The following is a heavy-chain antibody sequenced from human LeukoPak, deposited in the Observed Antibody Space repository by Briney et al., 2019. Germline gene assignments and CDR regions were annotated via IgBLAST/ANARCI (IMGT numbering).Heavy chain of an antibody. D-gene: IGHD6-13*01. V-gene: IGHV1-69*05. Sequence: SVKVSCKASGGTFSSYAISWVRQAPGQGLEWMGGIIPIFGTANYAQKFQGRVTITTDESTSTAYMELSSLRSEDTAVYYCARAGAIAAAGTGRGYFDYWGQGTLVTVSS. CDR3: ARAGAIAAAGTGRGYFDY. J-gene: IGHJ4*02. CDR2: IIPIFGTA. CDR1: GGTFSSYA.